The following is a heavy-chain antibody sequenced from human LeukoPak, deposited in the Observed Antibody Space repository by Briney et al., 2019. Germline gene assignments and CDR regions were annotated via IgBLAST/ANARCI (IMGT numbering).Heavy chain of an antibody. J-gene: IGHJ5*02. V-gene: IGHV4-39*07. CDR1: GGSLSSSSYY. Sequence: SGTLSLTRTVSGGSLSSSSYYLGWVRQPPGEGLEWVGGIYYSGSTYYNPSLKSRVTISVDTSKNQFSLKLSSVTAADTAVYYCARDARIQLWSPTTNWFDPWGQGTLVTVSS. CDR3: ARDARIQLWSPTTNWFDP. D-gene: IGHD5-18*01. CDR2: IYYSGST.